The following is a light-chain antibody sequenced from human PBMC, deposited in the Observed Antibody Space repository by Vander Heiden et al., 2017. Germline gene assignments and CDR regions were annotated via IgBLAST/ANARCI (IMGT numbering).Light chain of an antibody. CDR1: SSNIGAGYD. J-gene: IGLJ3*02. CDR2: GNS. CDR3: QSYDSSLSGNWV. V-gene: IGLV1-40*01. Sequence: QSVLTQPPSVSGAPGQRVTISCTGSSSNIGAGYDVHWYQQRPGTAPKLLIYGNSNRPSGVPDRFSGSKSGTSASLAITGLQAEDEADYYCQSYDSSLSGNWVFGGGTKLTVL.